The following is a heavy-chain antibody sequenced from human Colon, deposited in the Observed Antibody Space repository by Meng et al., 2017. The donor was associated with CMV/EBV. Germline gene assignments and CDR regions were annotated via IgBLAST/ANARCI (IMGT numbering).Heavy chain of an antibody. Sequence: GGSLRLSCEGSGFKFSDYRMNWVRQAPGKGLEWVSSMMGGDSYKYYAESVKGRFTISRDNAKNSVYLQMDSLREDDTAVYYCARARGQLCFDLWGQGTLVTVS. J-gene: IGHJ4*02. CDR3: ARARGQLCFDL. CDR2: MMGGDSYK. D-gene: IGHD3-10*01. CDR1: GFKFSDYR. V-gene: IGHV3-21*01.